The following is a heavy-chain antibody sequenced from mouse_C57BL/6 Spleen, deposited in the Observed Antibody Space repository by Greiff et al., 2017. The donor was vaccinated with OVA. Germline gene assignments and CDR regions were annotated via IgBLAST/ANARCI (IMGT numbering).Heavy chain of an antibody. V-gene: IGHV15-2*01. CDR2: ILPSIGRT. CDR3: ARDGHYYGSSSGYFDY. Sequence: QVQLQQSGSELRSPGSSVKLSCKDFDSEVFPIAYMSWVRQKPGHGFEWIGGILPSIGRTIYGEKFEDKATLDADTLSNTAYLELNSLTSEDSAIYYCARDGHYYGSSSGYFDYWGQGTTLTVSS. J-gene: IGHJ2*01. D-gene: IGHD1-1*01. CDR1: DSEVFPIAY.